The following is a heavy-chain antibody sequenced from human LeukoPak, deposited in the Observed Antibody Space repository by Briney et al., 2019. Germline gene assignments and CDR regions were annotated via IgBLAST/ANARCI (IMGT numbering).Heavy chain of an antibody. CDR2: IYYSGST. CDR1: GGSISSYY. D-gene: IGHD3-10*01. CDR3: AGEGWFAVGTFDY. J-gene: IGHJ4*02. V-gene: IGHV4-59*08. Sequence: PSETLSLTCTVSGGSISSYYWSWIRQPPGKGLEWIGYIYYSGSTNYNPSLKSRVTISVDTSKNQFSLKLSSVTAADTAVYYCAGEGWFAVGTFDYWGQGTLVTVSS.